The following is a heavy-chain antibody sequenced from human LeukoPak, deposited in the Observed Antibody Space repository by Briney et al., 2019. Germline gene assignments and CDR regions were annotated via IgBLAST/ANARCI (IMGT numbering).Heavy chain of an antibody. Sequence: GGSPRLSCAASGFTFGNYAINWVRQSPGKGLEWVSAISGSGGSTYYADSVKGRFTISRDNSKNTLYQQMNSLRAEDTAVYYCAKGTIAMSGTSLDYWGQGTLVTVSS. J-gene: IGHJ4*02. CDR1: GFTFGNYA. V-gene: IGHV3-23*01. D-gene: IGHD6-19*01. CDR3: AKGTIAMSGTSLDY. CDR2: ISGSGGST.